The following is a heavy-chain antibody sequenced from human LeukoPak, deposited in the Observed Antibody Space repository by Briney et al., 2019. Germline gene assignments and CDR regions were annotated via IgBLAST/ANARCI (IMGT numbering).Heavy chain of an antibody. CDR1: GFTFSSYW. J-gene: IGHJ4*02. CDR2: INSHGSST. D-gene: IGHD3-10*01. CDR3: ARGPPDGSGSYYPGAY. Sequence: PGGSLRLSCAASGFTFSSYWVHWVRQAPGKGLVWVSRINSHGSSTSYADSVKGRFTISRDNAKNTLYLQMNSLRVEDTAVYYCARGPPDGSGSYYPGAYWGQGTLSPSPQ. V-gene: IGHV3-74*01.